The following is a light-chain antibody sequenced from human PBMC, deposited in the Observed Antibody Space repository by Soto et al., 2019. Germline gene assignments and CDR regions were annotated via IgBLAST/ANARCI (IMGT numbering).Light chain of an antibody. CDR3: SSYAASNNFYFV. CDR2: EAT. V-gene: IGLV2-8*01. CDR1: SSDVGGYNY. J-gene: IGLJ3*02. Sequence: QSVLTQPPSASGSPGQSVTISCTGTSSDVGGYNYVSWYQQYPGRAPKLMIYEATKRPSGVPDRFSGSKSGNTVSLTVSGLQAEDEADYYCSSYAASNNFYFVFGGGTQLTVL.